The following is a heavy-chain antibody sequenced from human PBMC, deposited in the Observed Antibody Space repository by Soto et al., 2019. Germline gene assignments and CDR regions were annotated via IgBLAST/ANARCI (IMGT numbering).Heavy chain of an antibody. CDR2: IYYSGST. D-gene: IGHD6-13*01. Sequence: SETLSLTCTVSGGSISSGGYYWSWIRQHPGKGLEWIGYIYYSGSTYYNPSLKSRVTISVDTSKNQFSLKLSSVTAADTAVYYCARDSTSVSSWYGQFDPWGPGTLVTVSS. CDR1: GGSISSGGYY. V-gene: IGHV4-31*03. CDR3: ARDSTSVSSWYGQFDP. J-gene: IGHJ5*02.